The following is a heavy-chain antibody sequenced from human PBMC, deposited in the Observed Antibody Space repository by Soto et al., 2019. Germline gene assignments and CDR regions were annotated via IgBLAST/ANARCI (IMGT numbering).Heavy chain of an antibody. CDR3: AKGRSDIPTSGVDV. V-gene: IGHV3-23*01. Sequence: EVQLLESGGGLVQPGGSLRLSCAASGFTFNNYAMSWVRQAPGEGLEWVSGISSSGGKIYYADSVKGRFTIAGDSSKSTLYLQRNSLRAEDTAVYHCAKGRSDIPTSGVDVWGQGTTVTVSS. J-gene: IGHJ6*02. D-gene: IGHD1-1*01. CDR2: ISSSGGKI. CDR1: GFTFNNYA.